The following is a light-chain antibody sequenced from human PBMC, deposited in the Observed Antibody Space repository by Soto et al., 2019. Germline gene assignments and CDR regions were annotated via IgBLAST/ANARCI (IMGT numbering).Light chain of an antibody. V-gene: IGLV2-18*02. CDR3: SSYTSSSPPYV. Sequence: QSVLTQPPSVSGSPGQSVTISCTGTSSEVGSYNRVSWYQQPPGTAPKIMIYEVSNRPSGGPDRFSGSKSCNTASLTISGLQAEDEADYYCSSYTSSSPPYVFGTGTKVTVL. J-gene: IGLJ1*01. CDR2: EVS. CDR1: SSEVGSYNR.